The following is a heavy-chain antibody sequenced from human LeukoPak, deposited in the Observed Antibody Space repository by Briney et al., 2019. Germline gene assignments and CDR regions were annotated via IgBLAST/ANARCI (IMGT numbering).Heavy chain of an antibody. CDR1: GFTFSSYG. J-gene: IGHJ4*02. V-gene: IGHV3-33*01. CDR3: ARDPYPGPYYFDY. Sequence: HPGRSLRLSCAASGFTFSSYGMHWVRQAPGKGLEWVAVIWYDGSNKYYADSVKGRFTISRDNSKNTLYLQMSSLRAEDTAVYYCARDPYPGPYYFDYWGQGTLVTVSS. D-gene: IGHD2-2*01. CDR2: IWYDGSNK.